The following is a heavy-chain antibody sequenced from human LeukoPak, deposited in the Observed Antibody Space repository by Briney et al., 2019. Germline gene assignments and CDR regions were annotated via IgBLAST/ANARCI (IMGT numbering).Heavy chain of an antibody. J-gene: IGHJ4*02. V-gene: IGHV4-4*02. D-gene: IGHD3-9*01. CDR3: AREGDCDILTGYYFIDS. CDR1: GGTISSVNW. CDR2: TYRGANT. Sequence: SETLSFTCAVSGGTISSVNWWSWVREPPGKWLGWIGDTYRGANTDYNPSLKSRVTISVDWSKNHFSLKLRSVPAADKAVYYCAREGDCDILTGYYFIDSWGQGTLVTVSS.